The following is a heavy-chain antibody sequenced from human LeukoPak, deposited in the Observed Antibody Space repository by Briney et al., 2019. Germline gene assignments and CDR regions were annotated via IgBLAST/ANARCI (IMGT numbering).Heavy chain of an antibody. J-gene: IGHJ4*02. V-gene: IGHV3-23*01. CDR1: GFIFRTHA. Sequence: GGSLRLSCAASGFIFRTHAMSWVRQAPGKGLEWRSTITITDGGTYYIDSVKGQFTMSRDNSKNELYLEMNSLRAEDTAVYYCAREAWRPYLDYWGQGTLVTVSS. CDR3: AREAWRPYLDY. D-gene: IGHD3-3*01. CDR2: ITITDGGT.